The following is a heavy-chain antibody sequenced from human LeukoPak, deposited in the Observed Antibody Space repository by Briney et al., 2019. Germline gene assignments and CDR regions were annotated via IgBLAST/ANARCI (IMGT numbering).Heavy chain of an antibody. J-gene: IGHJ6*03. CDR1: GFTFSSQW. V-gene: IGHV3-7*01. Sequence: QTGGSLRLSCAASGFTFSSQWMSWVRLAPGKGLEWVANVNQGGTEKYYVDSVKGRFTISRDNAENSLYLQMNSLRAEDTAVYYCAREHYFYYMDGWGKGTTVTVSS. CDR3: AREHYFYYMDG. CDR2: VNQGGTEK.